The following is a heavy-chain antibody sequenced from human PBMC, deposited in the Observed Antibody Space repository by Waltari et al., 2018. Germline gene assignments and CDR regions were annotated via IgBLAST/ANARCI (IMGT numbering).Heavy chain of an antibody. V-gene: IGHV4-31*03. J-gene: IGHJ4*02. CDR1: GGSISSGGYY. Sequence: QVQLQESGPGLVKPSQTLSLTCTVSGGSISSGGYYWSWIRQHPGKGLEWIGYIYYSGSTYYNPSLKSRVTISVDTSKNQFSLKLSAVTAADTAVYYCARESGDYVWGLFDYWGQGTLVTVSS. CDR2: IYYSGST. D-gene: IGHD3-16*01. CDR3: ARESGDYVWGLFDY.